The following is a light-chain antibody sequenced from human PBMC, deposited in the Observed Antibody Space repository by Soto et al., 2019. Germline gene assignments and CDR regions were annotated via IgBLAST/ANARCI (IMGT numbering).Light chain of an antibody. V-gene: IGLV4-69*01. CDR3: QTWGTGIQV. J-gene: IGLJ1*01. CDR1: SGHSNYA. Sequence: QLVLTQSPSASASLGASVKVTCTLSSGHSNYAIAWHQQQPEKGPRYLMILNSDGSHSKGDGIPDRFSGSSSGAERYLTISRLQSEDEADYYCQTWGTGIQVFGTGTKLTVL. CDR2: LNSDGSH.